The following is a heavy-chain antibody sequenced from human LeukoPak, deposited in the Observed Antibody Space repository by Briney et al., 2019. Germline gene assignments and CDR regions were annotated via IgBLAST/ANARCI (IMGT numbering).Heavy chain of an antibody. D-gene: IGHD6-19*01. CDR3: ARVSSGWYPFDY. V-gene: IGHV3-7*03. Sequence: PGGSLRLSCAASGFTFSSCWMSWVRQAPGKGLEWVANIKQDGSEKYYVDSVKGRFTISRDNAKNSLYLQMNSLRAEDTAVYYCARVSSGWYPFDYWGQGTLVTVSS. J-gene: IGHJ4*02. CDR2: IKQDGSEK. CDR1: GFTFSSCW.